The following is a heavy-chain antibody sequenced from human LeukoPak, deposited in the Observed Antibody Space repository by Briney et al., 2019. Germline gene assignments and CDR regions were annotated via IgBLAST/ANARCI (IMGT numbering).Heavy chain of an antibody. V-gene: IGHV1-18*01. CDR3: ARDRGLNDYGDYVDFDY. J-gene: IGHJ4*02. CDR2: ISAYNGNT. D-gene: IGHD4-17*01. Sequence: ASVKVSCKASGYTFTSYGISWVRQAPGQGLEWMGWISAYNGNTNYAQKLQGRVTMTTDTSTSTAYMELRSLRSDDTAVYYCARDRGLNDYGDYVDFDYWGQGTLVTVSS. CDR1: GYTFTSYG.